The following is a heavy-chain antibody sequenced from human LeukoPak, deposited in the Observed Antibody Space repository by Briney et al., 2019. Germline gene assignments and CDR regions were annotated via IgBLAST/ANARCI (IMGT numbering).Heavy chain of an antibody. Sequence: KASETLSLTCTVSGGSISSSSYYWGWIRQPPGKGLEWIGSIYYSGSTYYNPSLKSRVTISVDTSKNQFSLKLSSVTAADTAVYYCARQRTGWELLFDYWGQGTLVTVSS. CDR3: ARQRTGWELLFDY. J-gene: IGHJ4*02. CDR1: GGSISSSSYY. D-gene: IGHD1-26*01. CDR2: IYYSGST. V-gene: IGHV4-39*01.